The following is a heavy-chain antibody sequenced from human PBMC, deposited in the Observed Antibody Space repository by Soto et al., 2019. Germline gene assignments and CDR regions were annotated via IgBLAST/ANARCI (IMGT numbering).Heavy chain of an antibody. CDR1: GYTFTSYG. D-gene: IGHD3-3*01. CDR2: ISAYNGNT. CDR3: ARGRTIFGVVIRPRNYYGMDV. J-gene: IGHJ6*02. V-gene: IGHV1-18*04. Sequence: ASVKVSCKASGYTFTSYGISWVRQAPGQGLEWMGWISAYNGNTNYAQKLQGRVTMTTDTSTSTAYMELRSLRSDDTAVYYCARGRTIFGVVIRPRNYYGMDVWGQGTTVTVS.